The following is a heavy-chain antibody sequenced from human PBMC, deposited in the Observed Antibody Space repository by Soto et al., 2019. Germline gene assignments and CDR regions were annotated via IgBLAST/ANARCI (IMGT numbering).Heavy chain of an antibody. V-gene: IGHV3-13*04. D-gene: IGHD6-19*01. CDR1: GFTFSSYD. J-gene: IGHJ4*02. CDR3: ARTVAGTYFDF. CDR2: IGIAGDT. Sequence: EVQLVESGGGLVQPGGSPRLSCAASGFTFSSYDMHWVRQATGKGLEWVSVIGIAGDTYYPDSVKGRFTISRENAKNSLYLQMNSLRAGDTAVYYCARTVAGTYFDFWGQGTLVTVSS.